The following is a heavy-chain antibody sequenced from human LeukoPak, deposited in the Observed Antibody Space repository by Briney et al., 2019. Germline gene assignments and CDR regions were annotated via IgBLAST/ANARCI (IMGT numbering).Heavy chain of an antibody. J-gene: IGHJ3*02. V-gene: IGHV4-39*01. D-gene: IGHD1-26*01. CDR1: GGSISSNKYY. CDR2: IYYSGST. CDR3: ATPYSGGYQGLDI. Sequence: SETLSLTCTVSGGSISSNKYYWGWIRQPTGKRLEWSGSIYYSGSTYYNPTLKSRVTIFVDTSKNQFSLKLSSVTAADTAVYYCATPYSGGYQGLDIWGQGTMVTVSS.